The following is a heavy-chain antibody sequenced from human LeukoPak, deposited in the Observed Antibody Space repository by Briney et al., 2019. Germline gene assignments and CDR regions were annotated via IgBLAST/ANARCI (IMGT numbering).Heavy chain of an antibody. D-gene: IGHD6-19*01. J-gene: IGHJ4*02. V-gene: IGHV3-23*01. CDR2: ISGSGGST. CDR1: GFTFSSYA. Sequence: GGSLRLSCAASGFTFSSYAMSWVRQAPGKGLEWVSAISGSGGSTYYADSVKGRFTISRDNPKNTLYLQMNSLRAEDTAVYYCAKDQTYSSGWFDYWGQGTLVTVSS. CDR3: AKDQTYSSGWFDY.